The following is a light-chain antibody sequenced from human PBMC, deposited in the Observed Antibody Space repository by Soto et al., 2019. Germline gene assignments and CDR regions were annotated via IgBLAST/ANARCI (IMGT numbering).Light chain of an antibody. V-gene: IGKV3-20*01. J-gene: IGKJ4*01. Sequence: EFVLTQSPGTLSLSPGERATLSCRASQTVRNNYLAWYQQKPGQAARLLIYDVSSRATGIPDRFSGGGSGTDFTLTISRLEPEDFAVYYCQQFSSYPLTFGGGTKVDIK. CDR2: DVS. CDR1: QTVRNNY. CDR3: QQFSSYPLT.